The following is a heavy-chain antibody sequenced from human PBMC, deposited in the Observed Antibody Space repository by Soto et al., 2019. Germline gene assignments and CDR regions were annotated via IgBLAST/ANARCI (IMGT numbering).Heavy chain of an antibody. V-gene: IGHV1-18*01. CDR1: GYTFSSIG. D-gene: IGHD3-10*01. Sequence: GASVKVSCKTSGYTFSSIGISWVRQAPGQGLEWMGWISPHKGDTYYAQRLQGGVTMTTDTSTSTAYMELRSLRSDDTAVYFCGRDVDASGSYFTNYWGQGTLVTVAS. J-gene: IGHJ4*02. CDR2: ISPHKGDT. CDR3: GRDVDASGSYFTNY.